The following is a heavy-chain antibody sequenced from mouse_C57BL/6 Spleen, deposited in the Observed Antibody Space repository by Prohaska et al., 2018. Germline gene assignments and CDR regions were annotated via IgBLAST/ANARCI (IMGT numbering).Heavy chain of an antibody. Sequence: QVQLQQPGAELVRPGTSVKLSCKASGYTFTSYWMHWVKQRPGQGLEWIGVIDPSDSYTNYNQKFKGKATLTVDTSSSTAYMQLSSLTSEDSAVYYCARDGYDYAMDYWGQGTSVTVSS. CDR3: ARDGYDYAMDY. J-gene: IGHJ4*01. CDR2: IDPSDSYT. V-gene: IGHV1-59*01. CDR1: GYTFTSYW. D-gene: IGHD2-2*01.